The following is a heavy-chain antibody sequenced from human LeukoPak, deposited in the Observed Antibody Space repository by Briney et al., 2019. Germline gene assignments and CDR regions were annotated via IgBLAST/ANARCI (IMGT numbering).Heavy chain of an antibody. CDR3: AKDLDAFYPPSFDY. V-gene: IGHV3-23*01. CDR1: GFTFSSYS. Sequence: GGSLRLSCVASGFTFSSYSMNWVRQAPGKGLEWVSAISGSGGSTYYADSVKGRFTISRDNSKNTLYLQMNSLRAEDTAVYYCAKDLDAFYPPSFDYWGQGTLVTVSS. D-gene: IGHD3-16*02. J-gene: IGHJ4*02. CDR2: ISGSGGST.